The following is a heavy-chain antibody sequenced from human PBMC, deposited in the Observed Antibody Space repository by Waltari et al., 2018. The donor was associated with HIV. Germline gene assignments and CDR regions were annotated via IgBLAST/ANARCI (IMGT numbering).Heavy chain of an antibody. D-gene: IGHD1-26*01. V-gene: IGHV4-59*01. J-gene: IGHJ4*02. CDR2: IYYSGST. CDR3: ARSGSYRGYFDY. CDR1: GGSISSYY. Sequence: QVQLQESGPGLVKPSETLSLTCTVSGGSISSYYWSWIRQPPGKGLEWIGYIYYSGSTNYNPSRKSRVTISVDTSKNQFSLKLSSVTAADTAVDYCARSGSYRGYFDYWGQGTLVTVSS.